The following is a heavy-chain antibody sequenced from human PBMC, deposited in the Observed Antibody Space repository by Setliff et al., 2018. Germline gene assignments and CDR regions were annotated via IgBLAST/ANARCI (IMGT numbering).Heavy chain of an antibody. V-gene: IGHV1-46*01. CDR3: VRDRNDNYESSGYYYAGGYMDV. J-gene: IGHJ6*03. CDR2: INPGGGST. D-gene: IGHD3-22*01. Sequence: ASVKVSCKASGYSLTRYYMHWVRQAPGQGLEWMGIINPGGGSTSYAQKFQGRVTMTRDTSTSTVFMELSSLRSEDTAVYYCVRDRNDNYESSGYYYAGGYMDVWGKGTTVTVSS. CDR1: GYSLTRYY.